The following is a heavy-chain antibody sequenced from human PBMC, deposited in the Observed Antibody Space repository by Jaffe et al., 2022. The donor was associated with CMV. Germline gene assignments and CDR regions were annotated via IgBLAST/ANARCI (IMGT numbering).Heavy chain of an antibody. J-gene: IGHJ5*02. CDR1: GGSISSYY. CDR3: ARVSNYYDSSGYYYVGWFDP. Sequence: QVQLQESGPGLVKPSETLSLTCTVSGGSISSYYWSWIRQPPGKGLEWIGYIYYSGSTNYNPSLKSRVTISVDTSKNQFSLKLSSVTAADTAVYYCARVSNYYDSSGYYYVGWFDPWGQGTLVTVSS. V-gene: IGHV4-59*01. CDR2: IYYSGST. D-gene: IGHD3-22*01.